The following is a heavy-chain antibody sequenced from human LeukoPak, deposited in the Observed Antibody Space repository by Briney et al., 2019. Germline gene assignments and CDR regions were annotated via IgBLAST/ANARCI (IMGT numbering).Heavy chain of an antibody. CDR2: IIPIFGAA. V-gene: IGHV1-69*13. D-gene: IGHD6-19*01. CDR1: GGTFSSYA. Sequence: ASVKVSCKASGGTFSSYAFNWVRQAPGQGLEWMGGIIPIFGAAKYAQRFQGSVTITADESTSTAYMELSRLRSDDTAVYYCARVGQRLRQWYFDYWGQGTLVTVSS. CDR3: ARVGQRLRQWYFDY. J-gene: IGHJ4*02.